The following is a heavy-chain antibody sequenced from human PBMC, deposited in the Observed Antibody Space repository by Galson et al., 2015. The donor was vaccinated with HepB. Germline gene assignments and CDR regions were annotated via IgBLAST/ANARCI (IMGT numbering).Heavy chain of an antibody. CDR3: TRSSGWYRDPINPIDY. CDR1: GFTFGDYA. Sequence: SLRLSCAASGFTFGDYAMSWFRQAPGKGLEWVGFIRSKAYGGTTEYAASVKGRFTISRDDSKSIAYLQMNSLKTEDTAVYYCTRSSGWYRDPINPIDYWGQGTLVTVSS. V-gene: IGHV3-49*03. CDR2: IRSKAYGGTT. D-gene: IGHD6-19*01. J-gene: IGHJ4*02.